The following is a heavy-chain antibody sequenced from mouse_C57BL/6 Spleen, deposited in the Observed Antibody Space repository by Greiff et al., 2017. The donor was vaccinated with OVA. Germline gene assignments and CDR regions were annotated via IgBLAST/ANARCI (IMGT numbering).Heavy chain of an antibody. Sequence: VQLQQSGAELVRPGASVKLSCTASGFNIKDDYMHWVQQRPEQGLEWIGWIDPENGDTEYASKFQGKATITADPSSNTAYLQLSSLTSEDTAVYYCTIYYGNYGFAYWGQGTLVTVSA. CDR1: GFNIKDDY. CDR2: IDPENGDT. V-gene: IGHV14-4*01. J-gene: IGHJ3*01. D-gene: IGHD2-1*01. CDR3: TIYYGNYGFAY.